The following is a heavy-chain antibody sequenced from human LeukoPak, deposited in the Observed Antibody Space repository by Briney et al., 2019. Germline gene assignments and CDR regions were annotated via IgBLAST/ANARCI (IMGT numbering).Heavy chain of an antibody. CDR3: ARGMMPYYYDSSGYYLDY. J-gene: IGHJ4*02. CDR2: INHRGGT. D-gene: IGHD3-22*01. Sequence: SGTLSLTCAVSGGSFSGYYWSWIRQPPGEGLGWIGEINHRGGTNYNPSLKSRVSISVDTSKNQFSLKLSSVTAADTAVYYCARGMMPYYYDSSGYYLDYWGQGTLVTVSS. V-gene: IGHV4-34*01. CDR1: GGSFSGYY.